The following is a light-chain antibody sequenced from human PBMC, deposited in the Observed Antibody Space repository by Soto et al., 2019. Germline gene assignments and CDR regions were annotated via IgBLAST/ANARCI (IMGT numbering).Light chain of an antibody. V-gene: IGKV3D-20*01. CDR2: DAS. Sequence: ELVLTQSPATLSLSPGERATLACGASQSVSRSYLAWYQQKPCLSPRLLIYDASSRATGIPDRFSGSASGTDFTLPISRPEPEDFAVYYCQQYGSSPLTFGGGAKVEIK. CDR1: QSVSRSY. CDR3: QQYGSSPLT. J-gene: IGKJ4*01.